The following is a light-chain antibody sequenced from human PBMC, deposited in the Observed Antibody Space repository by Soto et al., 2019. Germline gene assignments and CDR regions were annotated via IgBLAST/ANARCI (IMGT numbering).Light chain of an antibody. Sequence: EMLLTQSPCTLSLSPGERATLFCRASQSVSSAYLAWYQQKPGQAPRLLIYGASNRATGIPDRFSGGGSGTDFTLTISRLEPEDFAVYYCQHFSSYSLTFGGGTKVDIK. V-gene: IGKV3-20*01. CDR3: QHFSSYSLT. J-gene: IGKJ4*01. CDR1: QSVSSAY. CDR2: GAS.